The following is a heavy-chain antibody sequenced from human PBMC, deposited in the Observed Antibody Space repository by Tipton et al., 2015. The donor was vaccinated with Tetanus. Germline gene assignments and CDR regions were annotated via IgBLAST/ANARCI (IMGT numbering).Heavy chain of an antibody. CDR1: GGSFSGYY. CDR2: VYYSGIT. CDR3: ARHSIMGTKAFDS. V-gene: IGHV4-34*01. D-gene: IGHD1-14*01. J-gene: IGHJ4*02. Sequence: AGLVKPSETLSLICGVYGGSFSGYYWGWIRQTAGKGLEWIGCVYYSGITDYNSFLKSRVTISVDTSKNQFSLKVRSVTATDTAVYYCARHSIMGTKAFDSWGQGTLVTVSS.